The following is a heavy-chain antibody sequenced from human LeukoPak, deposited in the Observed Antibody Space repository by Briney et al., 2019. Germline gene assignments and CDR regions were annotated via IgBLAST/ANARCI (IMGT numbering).Heavy chain of an antibody. J-gene: IGHJ4*02. D-gene: IGHD2-15*01. CDR2: IGAGAGST. V-gene: IGHV3-23*01. CDR1: GFTFSSYA. Sequence: PGGSLRLSCAASGFTFSSYAMSWVRQAPGKGLEWVSTIGAGAGSTYYADSVKGRCTISSDKSTNTLYLIMNSLRAEDTAVYYCAKAYCSGVSGYVRGFDYWGQGTLVTVSS. CDR3: AKAYCSGVSGYVRGFDY.